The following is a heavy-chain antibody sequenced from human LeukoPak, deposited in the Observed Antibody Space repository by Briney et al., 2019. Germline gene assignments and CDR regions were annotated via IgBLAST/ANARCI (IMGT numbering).Heavy chain of an antibody. CDR2: IYYSGST. CDR3: ASPSIVGATNDAFDI. D-gene: IGHD1-26*01. Sequence: SETLSLTCSVSGGSISSSSYYWGWIRQPPGKGLEWIGCIYYSGSTYSNPSLRSRVTISVDTSKNQFSLNLSSVTAADTAVYYCASPSIVGATNDAFDIWGQGTMVTVSS. V-gene: IGHV4-39*01. J-gene: IGHJ3*02. CDR1: GGSISSSSYY.